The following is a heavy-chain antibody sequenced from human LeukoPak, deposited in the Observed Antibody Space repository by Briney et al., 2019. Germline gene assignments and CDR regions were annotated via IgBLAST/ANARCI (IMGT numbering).Heavy chain of an antibody. V-gene: IGHV3-23*01. Sequence: GGSLRLSCAASGFTFSSYAMSWVRQAPGKGLEWVSAISGSGGSTYYADSVKGRFTISRDNSKNTLYLQMNSLRAEDRAVYYCAKSSGFSYGSGYSFDYWGQGTLVTVSS. D-gene: IGHD5-18*01. CDR1: GFTFSSYA. CDR2: ISGSGGST. J-gene: IGHJ4*02. CDR3: AKSSGFSYGSGYSFDY.